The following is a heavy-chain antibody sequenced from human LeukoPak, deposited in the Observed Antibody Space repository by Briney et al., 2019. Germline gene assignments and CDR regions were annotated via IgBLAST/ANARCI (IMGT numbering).Heavy chain of an antibody. J-gene: IGHJ5*02. CDR1: GYTFIDHG. V-gene: IGHV1-18*01. D-gene: IGHD6-19*01. CDR2: ISAYNGNT. CDR3: ARDSGSGWYNWFDP. Sequence: GASVTVSCKASGYTFIDHGISWVRQAPGQRLEWMGWISAYNGNTNYAQKLQGRLTMTTDTSTRTAYMELRSLRSDDTAVYYCARDSGSGWYNWFDPWGQGTLVTVSS.